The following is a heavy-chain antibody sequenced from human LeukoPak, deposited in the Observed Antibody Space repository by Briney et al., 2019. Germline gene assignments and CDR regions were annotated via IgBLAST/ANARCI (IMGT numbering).Heavy chain of an antibody. CDR3: ATPYSSSWYHRSPFDI. Sequence: ASVKVSCKASGYTFTSYAMNWVRQAPGQGLEWMGWINTNTGNPTYAQGFTGRFVFSLDTSVSTAYLQISSLKAEDTAVYYCATPYSSSWYHRSPFDIWGQGTMVTVSS. CDR2: INTNTGNP. D-gene: IGHD6-13*01. V-gene: IGHV7-4-1*02. CDR1: GYTFTSYA. J-gene: IGHJ3*02.